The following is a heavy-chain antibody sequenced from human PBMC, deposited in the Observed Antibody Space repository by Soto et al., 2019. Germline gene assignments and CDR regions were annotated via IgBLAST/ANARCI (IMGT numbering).Heavy chain of an antibody. Sequence: SETLSLTSSVSGGSINSSIYFWGWVRHPPGEGLEWIGSIYYSGSTYYNPSLRSRVTISVDTSKNQFSLKLSSVTAADTAVFYCARHYSSGSRNWFDPWGQGTLVTVSS. CDR1: GGSINSSIYF. D-gene: IGHD6-19*01. J-gene: IGHJ5*02. CDR2: IYYSGST. CDR3: ARHYSSGSRNWFDP. V-gene: IGHV4-39*01.